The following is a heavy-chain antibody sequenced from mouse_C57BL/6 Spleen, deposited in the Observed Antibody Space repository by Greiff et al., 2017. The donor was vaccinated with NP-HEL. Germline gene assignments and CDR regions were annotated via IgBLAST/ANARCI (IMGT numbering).Heavy chain of an antibody. V-gene: IGHV2-2*01. CDR1: GFSLTSYG. CDR2: IWSGGST. J-gene: IGHJ4*01. D-gene: IGHD1-1*01. Sequence: VKLMESGPGLVQPSQSLSITCTVSGFSLTSYGVHWVRQSPGKGLEWLGVIWSGGSTDYNAAFISRLSISKDNSKSQVFFKMNSLQADDTAIYYCARTLFYYGSPYYYAMDYWGQGTSVTVSS. CDR3: ARTLFYYGSPYYYAMDY.